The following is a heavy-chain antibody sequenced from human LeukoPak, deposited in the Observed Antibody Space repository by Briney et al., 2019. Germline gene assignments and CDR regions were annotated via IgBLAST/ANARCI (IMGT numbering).Heavy chain of an antibody. CDR2: ISYDGSNK. CDR1: GYTFSSYG. CDR3: AKDRIPLLMGTGFDY. V-gene: IGHV3-30*18. J-gene: IGHJ4*02. D-gene: IGHD3-10*01. Sequence: GRSLRLSCAGSGYTFSSYGMHWVRQAPGKGLEWVAVISYDGSNKYYADSVKGRFTISRDNSKNTLYLQMNSLRAEDTAVYYCAKDRIPLLMGTGFDYWGQGTLVTVSS.